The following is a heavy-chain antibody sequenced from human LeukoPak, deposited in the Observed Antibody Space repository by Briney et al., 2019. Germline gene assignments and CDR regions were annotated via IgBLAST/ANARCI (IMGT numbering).Heavy chain of an antibody. V-gene: IGHV3-43*02. Sequence: GGSLRLSCAASGXTFDDYAMHWVRQAPGKGLEWVSLISGDGGSTYYADSVKGRFTISRDNSKNSLYLQMNSLRTEDTALYYCAKALLPLGYCSSTSCYARDAFDIWGQGTMVTVSS. CDR2: ISGDGGST. CDR1: GXTFDDYA. J-gene: IGHJ3*02. CDR3: AKALLPLGYCSSTSCYARDAFDI. D-gene: IGHD2-2*01.